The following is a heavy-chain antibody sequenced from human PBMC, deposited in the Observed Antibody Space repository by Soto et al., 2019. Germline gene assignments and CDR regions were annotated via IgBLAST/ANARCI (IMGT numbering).Heavy chain of an antibody. CDR1: GFSLTTDRVG. J-gene: IGHJ4*02. CDR2: IYWDDSK. Sequence: QITLKESGPTLVKPTQTLTLTCTFSGFSLTTDRVGVGWIRQPPGEALEWLAVIYWDDSKTYRPSLESRLTITKDTSNNQVALTMPNMDSLDTATYYCAHAYGGRSLYWGQGTLVTVSS. V-gene: IGHV2-5*02. D-gene: IGHD1-26*01. CDR3: AHAYGGRSLY.